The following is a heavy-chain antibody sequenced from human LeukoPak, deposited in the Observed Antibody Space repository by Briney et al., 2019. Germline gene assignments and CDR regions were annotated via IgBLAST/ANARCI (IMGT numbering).Heavy chain of an antibody. Sequence: PSETLSLTCAVYGGSFSGYYWSWIRQPPGKGLEWIGEINHSGSTNYNPSLKSRVTISVDTSKNQFSLKLSSVTAADTAVYYCATLPFHSVAAAGRDNWFDPWGQGTLVTVSS. CDR2: INHSGST. J-gene: IGHJ5*02. CDR3: ATLPFHSVAAAGRDNWFDP. V-gene: IGHV4-34*01. CDR1: GGSFSGYY. D-gene: IGHD6-13*01.